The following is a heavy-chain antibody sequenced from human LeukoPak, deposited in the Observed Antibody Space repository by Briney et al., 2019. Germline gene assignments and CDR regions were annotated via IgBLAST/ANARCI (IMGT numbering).Heavy chain of an antibody. CDR3: ARMGFFGY. V-gene: IGHV1-2*02. Sequence: GASVKVSCKASGYTFTSYDINWVRQATGQGLEWMGWINPNSGGTNYAQKFQGRVTMTRDTSISTAYMELSRLRSDDTAVYYCARMGFFGYWGQGTLVTVSS. J-gene: IGHJ4*02. CDR1: GYTFTSYD. D-gene: IGHD3-10*01. CDR2: INPNSGGT.